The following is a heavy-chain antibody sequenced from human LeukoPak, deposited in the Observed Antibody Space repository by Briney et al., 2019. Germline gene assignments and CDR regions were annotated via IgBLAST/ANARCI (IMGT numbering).Heavy chain of an antibody. Sequence: EASVKVSCKASGYTFTGYYMHWVRQAPGQGLEWMGWINPNSGGTNYAQKFQGRVTMTRDTSISTAYMELSRLRSDDTAVYYCATRTPLQWLRFAKGSWFDPWGQGTLVTVSS. V-gene: IGHV1-2*02. CDR2: INPNSGGT. CDR1: GYTFTGYY. D-gene: IGHD5-12*01. J-gene: IGHJ5*02. CDR3: ATRTPLQWLRFAKGSWFDP.